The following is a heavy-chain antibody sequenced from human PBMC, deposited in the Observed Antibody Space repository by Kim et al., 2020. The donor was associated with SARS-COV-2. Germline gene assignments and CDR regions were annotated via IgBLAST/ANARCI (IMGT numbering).Heavy chain of an antibody. V-gene: IGHV1-69*01. CDR3: ARVQGGGDHPS. D-gene: IGHD2-21*02. J-gene: IGHJ5*02. CDR2: A. Sequence: ANYERKFQGRVTITADESTSTAYMELSSLRSGDTAVYYCARVQGGGDHPSWGQGTLVTVSS.